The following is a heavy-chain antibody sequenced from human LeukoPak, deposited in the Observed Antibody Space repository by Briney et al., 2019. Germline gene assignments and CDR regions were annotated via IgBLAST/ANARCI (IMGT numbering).Heavy chain of an antibody. CDR3: AREEYTYGHGGFDF. Sequence: PGGSLRLSCAASGFTFTSYWMRWVRQAPGKGLEWVANIKHDGSEKYYVDSVKGRFTISRENSKSTLYLKLNSLRAEDTAMYYFAREEYTYGHGGFDFWGQGSLVTVSS. CDR1: GFTFTSYW. V-gene: IGHV3-7*01. D-gene: IGHD5-18*01. J-gene: IGHJ4*02. CDR2: IKHDGSEK.